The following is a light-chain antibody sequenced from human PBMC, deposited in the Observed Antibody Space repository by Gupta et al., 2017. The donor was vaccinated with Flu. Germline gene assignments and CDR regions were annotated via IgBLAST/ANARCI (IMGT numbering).Light chain of an antibody. CDR1: SSNIGRNA. Sequence: SSNIGRNAVNWYQQVPGTAPKLLMYGNSQRPSGVPDRFSGSKSGTSASLAISGLQSEDDADYYCAAWDDSLNGHYVFGTGTKVTVL. J-gene: IGLJ1*01. CDR3: AAWDDSLNGHYV. V-gene: IGLV1-44*01. CDR2: GNS.